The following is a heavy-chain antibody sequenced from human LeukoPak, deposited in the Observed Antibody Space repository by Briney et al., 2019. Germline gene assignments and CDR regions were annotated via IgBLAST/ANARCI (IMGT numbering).Heavy chain of an antibody. D-gene: IGHD3-3*01. CDR2: ISGSGGST. CDR3: AKDGTRFLERLSNWYFDL. J-gene: IGHJ2*01. CDR1: GFTVSSNY. V-gene: IGHV3-23*01. Sequence: GGSLRLSCAASGFTVSSNYMSWVRQAPGKGLEWISGISGSGGSTYYADSVKGRFTISRDNSKNTLSLQMNSLRAEDTAVYYCAKDGTRFLERLSNWYFDLWGRGTLVTVSS.